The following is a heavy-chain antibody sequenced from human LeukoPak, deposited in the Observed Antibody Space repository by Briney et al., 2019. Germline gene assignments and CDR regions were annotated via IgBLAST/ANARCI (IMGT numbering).Heavy chain of an antibody. D-gene: IGHD3-22*01. V-gene: IGHV1-3*01. CDR3: ARVTYYYDSSRLGY. CDR1: GYTLTSYA. CDR2: INAGNGNT. Sequence: ASVKVSCKASGYTLTSYAMHWVRQAPGQRLEWMGWINAGNGNTKYPQKFQGRVTITRDTSASTAYMELSSLRSEDTAVYYCARVTYYYDSSRLGYWGQGTLVTVSS. J-gene: IGHJ4*02.